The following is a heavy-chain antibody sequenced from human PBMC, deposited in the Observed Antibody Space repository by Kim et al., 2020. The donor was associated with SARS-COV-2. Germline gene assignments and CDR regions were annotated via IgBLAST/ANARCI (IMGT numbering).Heavy chain of an antibody. CDR3: ARGGTMVRGVIRFAHWFDP. CDR2: INHSGST. J-gene: IGHJ5*02. V-gene: IGHV4-34*01. Sequence: SETLSLTCAVYGGSFSGYYWSWIRQPPGKGLEWIGEINHSGSTNYNPSLQSRVTISVDTSKNQFSLKLSSVTAADTAVYYCARGGTMVRGVIRFAHWFDPWGQGTLVTVSS. CDR1: GGSFSGYY. D-gene: IGHD3-10*01.